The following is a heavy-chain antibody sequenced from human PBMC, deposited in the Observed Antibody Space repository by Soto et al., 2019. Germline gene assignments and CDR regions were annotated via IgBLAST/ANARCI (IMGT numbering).Heavy chain of an antibody. J-gene: IGHJ6*03. CDR1: GYTFTSYA. CDR3: SRDGEVVVVAATPYYYYMDV. Sequence: ASVKVSCKASGYTFTSYAMHWVRQAPGQRLEWMGWINAGNGNTKYSQKFQGRVTITRDTSASTANKELSSLRSEDTAVYYCSRDGEVVVVAATPYYYYMDVWGKGTTVTVSS. D-gene: IGHD2-15*01. CDR2: INAGNGNT. V-gene: IGHV1-3*01.